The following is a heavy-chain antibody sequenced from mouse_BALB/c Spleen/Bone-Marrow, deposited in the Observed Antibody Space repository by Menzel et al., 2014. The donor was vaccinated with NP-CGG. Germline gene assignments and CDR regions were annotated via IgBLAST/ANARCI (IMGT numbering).Heavy chain of an antibody. D-gene: IGHD2-2*01. CDR3: ASYVYGYYFDY. J-gene: IGHJ2*01. Sequence: EVQVVESGAELVKPGASVKLSCTASGFNIKDTYMHWVKQRPEQGLEWIGRIDPANGNTKYDPKFQGKATITADTSSNTVYLQLSSLTSEDTAVYYCASYVYGYYFDYWGQGTTLTVSS. V-gene: IGHV14-3*02. CDR2: IDPANGNT. CDR1: GFNIKDTY.